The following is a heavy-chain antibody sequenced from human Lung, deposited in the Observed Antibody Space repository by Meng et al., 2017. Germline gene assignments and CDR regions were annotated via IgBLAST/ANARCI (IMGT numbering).Heavy chain of an antibody. CDR3: ARPKQANWYFDL. CDR2: INHSGST. Sequence: VPSQHGARGPFNLSGTLSLTGAVYGGCFSGYYWSWIRQPPGKGLEWIGEINHSGSTNYNPSLKSRVTISVDTSKNQFSLKLSSVTAADTAVYYCARPKQANWYFDLWGRGTLVTVSS. CDR1: GGCFSGYY. J-gene: IGHJ2*01. D-gene: IGHD1/OR15-1a*01. V-gene: IGHV4-34*01.